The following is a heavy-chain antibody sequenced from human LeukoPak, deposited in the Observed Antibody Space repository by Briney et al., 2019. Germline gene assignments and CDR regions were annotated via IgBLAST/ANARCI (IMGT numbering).Heavy chain of an antibody. CDR2: INPSGGST. J-gene: IGHJ4*02. Sequence: ASVKVSCKASRYTFTSYYMHWVRQAPGPGLGWMGIINPSGGSTSYAQKFQGRVTKTRDTSTSTVYMELSSLRSKDTAVYYCARVSQWLPLFDYWGQGTLVTVSS. CDR3: ARVSQWLPLFDY. D-gene: IGHD6-19*01. V-gene: IGHV1-46*01. CDR1: RYTFTSYY.